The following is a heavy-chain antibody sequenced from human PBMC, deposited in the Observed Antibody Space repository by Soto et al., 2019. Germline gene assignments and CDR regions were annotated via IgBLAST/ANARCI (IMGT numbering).Heavy chain of an antibody. Sequence: SETLSLTCTVSGGSISSGGYYWSWIRQHPGKGQEWIGYIYYSGSTYYNPSLKSRVTISVDTSKNQFSLKLSSVTAADTAVYYCGTGWQQLALDYWGQGTLVTVSS. J-gene: IGHJ4*02. CDR2: IYYSGST. CDR3: GTGWQQLALDY. V-gene: IGHV4-31*03. D-gene: IGHD6-13*01. CDR1: GGSISSGGYY.